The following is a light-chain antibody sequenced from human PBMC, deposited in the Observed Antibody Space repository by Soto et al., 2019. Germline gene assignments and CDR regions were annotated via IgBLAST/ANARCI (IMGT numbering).Light chain of an antibody. CDR1: QSVSSSY. CDR3: QQYKTFWT. V-gene: IGKV3-20*01. Sequence: EIVLTQSPGTLSLSPGERATLSCRASQSVSSSYLAWYQQKPGQAPRLLIYGASSRATGIPDRFSGSGSGTEFTLTISSLQPDDVATYYCQQYKTFWTFGQGTKVDIK. CDR2: GAS. J-gene: IGKJ1*01.